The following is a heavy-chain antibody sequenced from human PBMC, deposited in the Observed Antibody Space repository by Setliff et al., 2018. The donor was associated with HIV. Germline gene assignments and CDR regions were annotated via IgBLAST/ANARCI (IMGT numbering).Heavy chain of an antibody. V-gene: IGHV1-18*01. CDR1: GYTFNNYG. CDR2: INTHSGYT. CDR3: ARGKTWLRFLDY. D-gene: IGHD5-12*01. J-gene: IGHJ4*02. Sequence: GASVKVSCKASGYTFNNYGISWVRQAPGRGLEWMGWINTHSGYTNYAQNVQGRVTVTMDTSTSTAYMELRSLKSDDTAVYYCARGKTWLRFLDYWGQGTRVTVSS.